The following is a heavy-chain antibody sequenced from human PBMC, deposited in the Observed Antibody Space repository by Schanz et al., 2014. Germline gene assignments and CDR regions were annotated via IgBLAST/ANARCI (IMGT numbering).Heavy chain of an antibody. CDR2: ITSGSAK. J-gene: IGHJ4*02. V-gene: IGHV3-11*04. Sequence: QVQLVESGGGLVKPGGSLRLSCTASGFTFRDYQMTWIRQAPGKGLEWVSYITSGSAKFYADSVKGRFTISRDNSKNTLYLQMNSLRGDDTAIYYCVKGGTNTLDSWGQGTLVTVSS. CDR3: VKGGTNTLDS. CDR1: GFTFRDYQ.